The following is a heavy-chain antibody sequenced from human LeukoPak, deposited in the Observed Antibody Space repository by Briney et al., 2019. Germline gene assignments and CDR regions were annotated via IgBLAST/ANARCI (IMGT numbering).Heavy chain of an antibody. V-gene: IGHV1-8*01. CDR3: ARAGGYSSSWFYYYYGMDV. J-gene: IGHJ6*02. D-gene: IGHD6-13*01. CDR1: GYTFTSYD. Sequence: GASVKVSCKASGYTFTSYDINWVRQATGQGLERMGWMNPNSGNTGYAQKFQGRVTMTRNTSISTAYMELSSLRSEDTAVYYCARAGGYSSSWFYYYYGMDVWGQGTTVTVSS. CDR2: MNPNSGNT.